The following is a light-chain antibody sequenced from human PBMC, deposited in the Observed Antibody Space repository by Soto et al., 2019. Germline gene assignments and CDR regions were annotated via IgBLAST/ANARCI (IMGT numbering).Light chain of an antibody. CDR1: SSDVVTYNL. J-gene: IGLJ1*01. Sequence: QSSLTQPASVSGSPGQSISISSTATSSDVVTYNLVSWYQQHPGKAPTVLIYEGTKRPSGVSNRFSGSKSGNTASLTISGLQAEDEADYYCCSYAGSYTWVFGSGTKV. CDR2: EGT. V-gene: IGLV2-23*01. CDR3: CSYAGSYTWV.